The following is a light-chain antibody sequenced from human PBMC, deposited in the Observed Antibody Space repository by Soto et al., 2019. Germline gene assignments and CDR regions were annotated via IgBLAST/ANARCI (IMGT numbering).Light chain of an antibody. J-gene: IGKJ4*01. CDR1: QSVSSL. V-gene: IGKV3-15*01. CDR3: QQYNSWPLT. Sequence: MTQSPSTLSASVGDRVTITCRASQSVSSLLAWYQQKPGQAPRLLIYRASTRATGIPARFSGSGSGTEFTLTISSLQSEDFAVYYCQQYNSWPLTFGGGTKVDIK. CDR2: RAS.